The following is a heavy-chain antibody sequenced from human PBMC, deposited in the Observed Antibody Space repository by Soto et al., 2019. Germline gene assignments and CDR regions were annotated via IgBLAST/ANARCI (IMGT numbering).Heavy chain of an antibody. Sequence: SCAASGFTFSYYAMHWVRQAPGKGLEWVALISYSGSNKYYADSVKGRFTISRDNSENTLYLQMNSLGTEDTAVYYCARTPETSGYYYYFDYWGQGILVTVSS. CDR2: ISYSGSNK. J-gene: IGHJ4*02. V-gene: IGHV3-30-3*01. CDR1: GFTFSYYA. CDR3: ARTPETSGYYYYFDY. D-gene: IGHD3-22*01.